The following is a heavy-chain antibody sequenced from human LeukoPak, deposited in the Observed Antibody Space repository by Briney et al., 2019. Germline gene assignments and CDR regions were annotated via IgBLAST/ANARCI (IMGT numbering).Heavy chain of an antibody. J-gene: IGHJ4*02. CDR3: ARVQKGQPAGDY. CDR2: ISTYKGNT. Sequence: GASVKVSCKASGYTFTGYGISWVRPAPGQGLEWMGWISTYKGNTNYAQKLQGRVTMTTDTSTSTAYMELRSLRSDDTAVYYCARVQKGQPAGDYWGQGTLVTVSS. V-gene: IGHV1-18*01. CDR1: GYTFTGYG. D-gene: IGHD5-18*01.